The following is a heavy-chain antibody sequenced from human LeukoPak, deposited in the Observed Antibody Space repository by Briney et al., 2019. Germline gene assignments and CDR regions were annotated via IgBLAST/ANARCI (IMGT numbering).Heavy chain of an antibody. J-gene: IGHJ4*02. V-gene: IGHV3-23*01. CDR3: AKVFGGGYDHDY. D-gene: IGHD5-12*01. CDR2: ISGSGGST. CDR1: GFTFSSYA. Sequence: HSGGSLTLSCAASGFTFSSYAMSWVRQAPGKGMVWVSAISGSGGSTYYADSVKGRFTISRDNSKNTLNLQMNSLRADDTAVYYCAKVFGGGYDHDYWGQGTLVTVSS.